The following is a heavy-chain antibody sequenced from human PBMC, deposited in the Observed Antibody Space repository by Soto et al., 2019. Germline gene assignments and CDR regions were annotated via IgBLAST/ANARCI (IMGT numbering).Heavy chain of an antibody. J-gene: IGHJ3*02. D-gene: IGHD7-27*01. CDR2: ISGSGGST. Sequence: GGSLRLSCAASGFTFSNYAMSWVRQAPGKGLEWVSAISGSGGSTYYADSVKGRFTISRDNSKNTLYLQMNSLRAEDTAVYYCAKVRSGRAHPVGNAFDIWGQGTMVTVSS. V-gene: IGHV3-23*01. CDR3: AKVRSGRAHPVGNAFDI. CDR1: GFTFSNYA.